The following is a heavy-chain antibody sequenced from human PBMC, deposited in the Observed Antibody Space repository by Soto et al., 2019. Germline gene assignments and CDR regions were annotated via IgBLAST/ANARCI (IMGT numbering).Heavy chain of an antibody. J-gene: IGHJ5*02. CDR3: AGGPRYSSCWEYNGFDP. V-gene: IGHV1-69*02. D-gene: IGHD6-13*01. Sequence: QVQLVQSGAEVKKPGSSVKVSCKASGVTFSSYTISWVRQAPGQGLEWMGRIIPILGIANYAQKFQGRVTIIANQITSTDYMQLSSLRAEETAVYYLAGGPRYSSCWEYNGFDPCGQGSMVNVAS. CDR2: IIPILGIA. CDR1: GVTFSSYT.